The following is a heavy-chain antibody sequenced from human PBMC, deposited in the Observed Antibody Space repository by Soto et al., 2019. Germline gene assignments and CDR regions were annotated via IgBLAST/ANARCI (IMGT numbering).Heavy chain of an antibody. CDR2: IRSKAYGGTT. V-gene: IGHV3-49*04. CDR1: GFTFGDYS. J-gene: IGHJ3*02. D-gene: IGHD3-3*01. CDR3: TRGGITIFGVVPDDAFDI. Sequence: PGGSLRLSCTASGFTFGDYSMSWVRQAPGKGLEWVGFIRSKAYGGTTEYAASVKGRFTISRDDSKSIAYLQMNSLKTEDTAVYYCTRGGITIFGVVPDDAFDICGQGTMVTFSS.